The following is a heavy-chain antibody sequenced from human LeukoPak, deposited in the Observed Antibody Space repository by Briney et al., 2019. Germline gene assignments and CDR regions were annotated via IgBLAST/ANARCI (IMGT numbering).Heavy chain of an antibody. CDR2: ISSSSSYI. D-gene: IGHD3-22*01. J-gene: IGHJ4*02. Sequence: GGALRLSCAASGFTFSSYSMNWVRQAPGKGLEWVSSISSSSSYIYYADSVKGRFTISRDNAKNSLYLQMNSLRAEDTAVYYCARDQIYYYDSSGSLDYWGQGTLVTVSS. V-gene: IGHV3-21*01. CDR3: ARDQIYYYDSSGSLDY. CDR1: GFTFSSYS.